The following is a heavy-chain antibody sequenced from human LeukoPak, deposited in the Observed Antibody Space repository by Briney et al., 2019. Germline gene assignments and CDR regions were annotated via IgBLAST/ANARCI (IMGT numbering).Heavy chain of an antibody. CDR3: AKGQELDDGVFDS. CDR2: IIPILGIA. J-gene: IGHJ4*02. Sequence: SVKVSCKASGYTFTSYGISWVRQAPGQGLEWMGRIIPILGIANYAQKFQGRVTITADKSTSTAYMELSSLRVEDTAIYYCAKGQELDDGVFDSWGQGTLVTVSS. CDR1: GYTFTSYG. V-gene: IGHV1-69*04. D-gene: IGHD1-1*01.